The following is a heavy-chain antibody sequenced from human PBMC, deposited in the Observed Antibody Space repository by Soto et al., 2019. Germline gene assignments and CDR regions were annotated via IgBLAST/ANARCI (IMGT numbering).Heavy chain of an antibody. Sequence: ASVKVSCKASGYTFDSFDISWMRQAPGQWLEWMGSISAYNGNTNYAQKFQGRLTMTTDTSTSTAYMELRNLRSDDTAVYYCARDLPLDLTGIFGNWFDPWGQGNMVTVSS. V-gene: IGHV1-18*04. D-gene: IGHD1-20*01. CDR3: ARDLPLDLTGIFGNWFDP. J-gene: IGHJ5*02. CDR1: GYTFDSFD. CDR2: ISAYNGNT.